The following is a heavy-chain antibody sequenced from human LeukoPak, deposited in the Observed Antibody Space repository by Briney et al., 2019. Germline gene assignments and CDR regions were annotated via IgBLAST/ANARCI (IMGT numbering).Heavy chain of an antibody. CDR1: GYTFTSYG. CDR3: ARGDYGDYPYDMDV. CDR2: ISAYNGNT. D-gene: IGHD4-17*01. V-gene: IGHV1-18*01. J-gene: IGHJ6*02. Sequence: ASVKVSCKASGYTFTSYGISWVRQAPGHGLEWMGWISAYNGNTNYAQKLQGRVTMTTDTSTSTAYMELRSLRSDDTAVYYCARGDYGDYPYDMDVWGQGTTVTVSS.